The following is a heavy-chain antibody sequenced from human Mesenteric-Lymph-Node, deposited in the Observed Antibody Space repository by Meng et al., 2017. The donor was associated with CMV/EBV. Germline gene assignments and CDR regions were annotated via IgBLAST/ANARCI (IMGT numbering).Heavy chain of an antibody. CDR1: GVSVTSGAYH. CDR3: AKSRSSTPGIVDD. V-gene: IGHV4-61*08. Sequence: QESGPGLVKPSGALSLTCIVSGVSVTSGAYHWSWIRQSPGKGLEWIGYIYGTGITIYNPSLKSRVTILLETSKNQFSLKLNSVTTADTAVYYCAKSRSSTPGIVDDWGQGTLVTVSS. D-gene: IGHD2/OR15-2a*01. J-gene: IGHJ4*02. CDR2: IYGTGIT.